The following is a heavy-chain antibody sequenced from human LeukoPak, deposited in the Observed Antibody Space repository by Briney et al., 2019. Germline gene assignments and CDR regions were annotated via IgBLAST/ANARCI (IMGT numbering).Heavy chain of an antibody. J-gene: IGHJ6*03. CDR1: GGSFSGYY. D-gene: IGHD2-8*01. CDR3: ARAHDGYYYYYMDV. CDR2: IYYSGST. Sequence: SETLSLTCAVYGGSFSGYYWSWIRQPPGKGLEWIGYIYYSGSTNYNPSLKSRVTISVDTSKNQFSLKLSSVTAADTAVYHCARAHDGYYYYYMDVWGKGTTVTVSS. V-gene: IGHV4-59*01.